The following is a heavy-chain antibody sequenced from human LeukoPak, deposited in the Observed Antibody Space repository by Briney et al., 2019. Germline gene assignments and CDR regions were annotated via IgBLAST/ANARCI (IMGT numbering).Heavy chain of an antibody. CDR1: GGSISSGSYY. D-gene: IGHD3-10*01. V-gene: IGHV4-61*02. Sequence: SETLSLTCTVSGGSISSGSYYWSWIRQPAGRGLEWIGRIYTSGSTNYNPSLKGRVTISVDTSKNQFSLKLSSVTAADTAVYYCAREPWEMYGSGSYYNGDAFDIWGQGTMVTVSS. CDR2: IYTSGST. J-gene: IGHJ3*02. CDR3: AREPWEMYGSGSYYNGDAFDI.